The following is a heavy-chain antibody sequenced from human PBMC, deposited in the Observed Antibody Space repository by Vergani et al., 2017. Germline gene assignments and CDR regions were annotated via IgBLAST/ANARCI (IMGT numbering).Heavy chain of an antibody. V-gene: IGHV1-24*01. CDR3: AAGVRGVWYFDL. D-gene: IGHD3-10*01. J-gene: IGHJ2*01. Sequence: QVQLVQSGSEVRKPGASVKVSCQVSGYTLTELSMHWVRQAPGKGLEWMGGFDPEDGETIYAQKFQGRVTMTEDTSTDTAYMELSSLRSEDTAVYYCAAGVRGVWYFDLWGRGTLVAVSS. CDR2: FDPEDGET. CDR1: GYTLTELS.